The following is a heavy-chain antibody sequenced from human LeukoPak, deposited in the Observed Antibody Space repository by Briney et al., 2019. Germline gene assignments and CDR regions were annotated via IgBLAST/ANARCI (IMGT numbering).Heavy chain of an antibody. Sequence: ASVKVSCKASGYTFTSYDINWVRQATGQGLEWMGWMNPNSGNTGYAQKFQGRVTMTRNTSISTAYMELSSLRSEDTAVYSCARVGCSSTSCYPHSNWFDPWGQGTLVTVSS. V-gene: IGHV1-8*01. D-gene: IGHD2-2*01. CDR1: GYTFTSYD. CDR3: ARVGCSSTSCYPHSNWFDP. J-gene: IGHJ5*02. CDR2: MNPNSGNT.